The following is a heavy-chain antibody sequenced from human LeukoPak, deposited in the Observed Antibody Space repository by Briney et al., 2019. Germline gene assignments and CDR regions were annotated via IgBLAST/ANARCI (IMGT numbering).Heavy chain of an antibody. V-gene: IGHV3-7*01. D-gene: IGHD4-17*01. CDR2: IKEDGSEK. CDR3: ARLGARQMLEY. Sequence: GGSLRLSCGASGFSVSGYWMSWVRQAPGKGLEWVANIKEDGSEKYYVDSVRGRFTISRDNTKNSLYLQMNSLRAEDTAVYYCARLGARQMLEYWGQGTLVTVSS. CDR1: GFSVSGYW. J-gene: IGHJ4*02.